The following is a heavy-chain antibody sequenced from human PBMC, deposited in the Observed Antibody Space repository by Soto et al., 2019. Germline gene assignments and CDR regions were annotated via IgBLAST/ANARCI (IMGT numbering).Heavy chain of an antibody. CDR2: ISWNSGSI. CDR1: GFTFDDYA. Sequence: GGSLRLSCAASGFTFDDYAMHWVRQAPGKGLEWVSGISWNSGSIGYADSVKGRFTISRDNAKNSLYLQMNSLRAEDTALYYCAKDIKWLRTNGMDVWGQGTTVTVSS. D-gene: IGHD5-12*01. CDR3: AKDIKWLRTNGMDV. J-gene: IGHJ6*02. V-gene: IGHV3-9*01.